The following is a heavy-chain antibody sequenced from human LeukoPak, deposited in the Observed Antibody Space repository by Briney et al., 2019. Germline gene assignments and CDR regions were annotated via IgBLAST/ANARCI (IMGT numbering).Heavy chain of an antibody. Sequence: ASVKVSCKASGYTFTSYGISWVRQAPGQGLEWMGWISAYNGNTNYAQKLQGRVTMTRNTSISTAYMELSSLRSEDTAVYYCARGLRYCSSTSCYPYWGQGTLVTVSS. D-gene: IGHD2-2*01. J-gene: IGHJ4*02. CDR3: ARGLRYCSSTSCYPY. V-gene: IGHV1-18*01. CDR2: ISAYNGNT. CDR1: GYTFTSYG.